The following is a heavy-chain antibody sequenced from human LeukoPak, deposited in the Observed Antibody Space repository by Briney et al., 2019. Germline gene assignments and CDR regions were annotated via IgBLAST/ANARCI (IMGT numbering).Heavy chain of an antibody. Sequence: QAGGSLRLSCAASGFTFSSYEMNWVRQAPGKGLEWVSYISSSASIIYYSDSVKGRFTISRDNAKNSLYLQMNSLRADDTAVYFCAGHALSDILTGYSDYWGQGTLVTVSS. CDR1: GFTFSSYE. J-gene: IGHJ4*02. CDR3: AGHALSDILTGYSDY. CDR2: ISSSASII. D-gene: IGHD3-9*01. V-gene: IGHV3-48*03.